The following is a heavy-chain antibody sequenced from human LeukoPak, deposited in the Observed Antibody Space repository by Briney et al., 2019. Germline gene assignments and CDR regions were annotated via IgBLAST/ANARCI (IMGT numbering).Heavy chain of an antibody. V-gene: IGHV3-23*01. D-gene: IGHD3-22*01. Sequence: GGSLRLSCAASGFTFSNYAMSWVRQAPGKGLEWVSAMSGSGASTFYADSVKGWFTISRDNSKNTLYLQMNSLRAEDTALYYCAKGKDTYNYDSSGYYFGEYWGQGTLVTVST. CDR1: GFTFSNYA. J-gene: IGHJ4*02. CDR3: AKGKDTYNYDSSGYYFGEY. CDR2: MSGSGAST.